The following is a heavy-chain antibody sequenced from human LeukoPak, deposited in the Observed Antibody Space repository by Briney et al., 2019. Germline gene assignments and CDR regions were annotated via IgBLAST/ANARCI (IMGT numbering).Heavy chain of an antibody. CDR3: ATGGGYYYSH. D-gene: IGHD3-22*01. J-gene: IGHJ1*01. V-gene: IGHV3-33*01. CDR1: GFTFSSYG. CDR2: AYGNGDRT. Sequence: GRSLRLSCAASGFTFSSYGMHWVRQAPGKGLEWVAVAYGNGDRTYYADSVKGRFAISKDTSKNTLYLQMSSLGVEDTAVYYCATGGGYYYSHWGQGTLVTVSS.